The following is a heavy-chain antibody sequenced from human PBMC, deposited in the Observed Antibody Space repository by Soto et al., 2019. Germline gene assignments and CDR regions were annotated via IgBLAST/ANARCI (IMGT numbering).Heavy chain of an antibody. V-gene: IGHV1-69*13. CDR3: ATGVIWIGYFTVVS. CDR1: GGSFGNSA. CDR2: FIPVYRTL. Sequence: GASVKVSCKASGGSFGNSAINWVRQTPGKGLEWLGGFIPVYRTLNYAQKFQGRVTITADESTGTAYMTLSSLASDDTAVYYCATGVIWIGYFTVVSCGQGPRVTVSS. J-gene: IGHJ4*02. D-gene: IGHD3-3*01.